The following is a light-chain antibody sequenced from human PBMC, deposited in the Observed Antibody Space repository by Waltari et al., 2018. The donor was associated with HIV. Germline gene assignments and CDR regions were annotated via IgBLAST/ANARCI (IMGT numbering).Light chain of an antibody. Sequence: QSALTQPPSVSGAPGQTVTMSCTGVSYHLGIFYAVHWYQHLPGAAPKLLISSAYSRPAGVPDRFSGSKSGASASLTITGLQAEDEADYYCQSFDSSLSRWVFGGGTKLTVL. V-gene: IGLV1-40*01. CDR2: SAY. CDR1: SYHLGIFYA. CDR3: QSFDSSLSRWV. J-gene: IGLJ3*02.